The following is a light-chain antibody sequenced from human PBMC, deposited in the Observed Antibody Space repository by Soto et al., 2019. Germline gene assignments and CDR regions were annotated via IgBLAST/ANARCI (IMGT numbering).Light chain of an antibody. V-gene: IGLV2-14*01. Sequence: QSVLTQPASVSGSPGQSITISCTGTSSDVGDYNYVSWYQQHSGTVPKLVIYEVTNRPSGVSSRFSGSKSGNTASLNISGLQAEDEADYYCSSYTRSSSSVVFGGGTKLTVL. CDR3: SSYTRSSSSVV. J-gene: IGLJ2*01. CDR1: SSDVGDYNY. CDR2: EVT.